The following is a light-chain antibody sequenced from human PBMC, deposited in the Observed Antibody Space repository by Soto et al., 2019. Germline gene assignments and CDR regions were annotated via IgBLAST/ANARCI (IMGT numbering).Light chain of an antibody. CDR2: AAS. V-gene: IGKV1-39*01. Sequence: DIQMTQSPSFLSASVGDRVTISCRASQDIEAYLNWYQQTPGRAPKLLIYAASNLQTGVPSRFIGGGSGTDFTLTISRLRPEDFATYYCQQSDSTTFSFGPGTTVDFK. CDR3: QQSDSTTFS. CDR1: QDIEAY. J-gene: IGKJ3*01.